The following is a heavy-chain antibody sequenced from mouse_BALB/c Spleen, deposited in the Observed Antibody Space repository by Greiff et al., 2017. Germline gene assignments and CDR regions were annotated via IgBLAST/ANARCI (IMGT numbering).Heavy chain of an antibody. V-gene: IGHV1S56*01. Sequence: QVQLQQSGPELVKPGALVKLSCKASGYTFTSYDINWVKQRPGQGLEWIGWIYPGDGSTKFNEKFKGKATLAADKSSSTAYIQLRSLTSENSAVYFCERCYGNYGAWIAYWGQGTLVTVSA. CDR1: GYTFTSYD. D-gene: IGHD2-1*01. CDR2: IYPGDGST. CDR3: ERCYGNYGAWIAY. J-gene: IGHJ3*01.